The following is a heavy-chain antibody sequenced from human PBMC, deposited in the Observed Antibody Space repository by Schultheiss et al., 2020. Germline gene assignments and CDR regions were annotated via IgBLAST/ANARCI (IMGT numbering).Heavy chain of an antibody. CDR3: AKDSRTYDLYYYYYGMDV. Sequence: GESLKISCAASGFTFSSYAMSWVRQAPGKGLEWVSAISGSGGSTYYADSVKGRFTISRDNSKNTLYLQMNSLRAEDTAVYYCAKDSRTYDLYYYYYGMDVWGQGTTVTVSS. CDR2: ISGSGGST. CDR1: GFTFSSYA. J-gene: IGHJ6*02. D-gene: IGHD3-3*01. V-gene: IGHV3-23*01.